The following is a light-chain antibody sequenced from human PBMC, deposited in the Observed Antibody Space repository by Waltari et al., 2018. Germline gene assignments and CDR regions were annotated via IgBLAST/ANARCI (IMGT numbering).Light chain of an antibody. Sequence: ETVMTQSPATLSVSPGERATLSCRASQSVSSNLAWYQQKPGQAPRLLIYGASTRATGIPARFSGSRSGTEFTLTISSLQSEDFAVYYCQQYNNWPPWTFGQGT. CDR1: QSVSSN. J-gene: IGKJ1*01. CDR2: GAS. V-gene: IGKV3-15*01. CDR3: QQYNNWPPWT.